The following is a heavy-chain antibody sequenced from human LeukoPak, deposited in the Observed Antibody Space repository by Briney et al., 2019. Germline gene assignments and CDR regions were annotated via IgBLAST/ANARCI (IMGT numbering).Heavy chain of an antibody. Sequence: PSETLSLTCTVSGGSISSYYWSWIRQPAGKGLEWIGRIYSSGSTNYNPSLKSRVTMSVDTSKNQFSLKLRSGTAADTAVYYCAREGGDSSGWYGGYYFDYWGQGTLVTVSS. V-gene: IGHV4-4*07. J-gene: IGHJ4*02. CDR3: AREGGDSSGWYGGYYFDY. CDR2: IYSSGST. D-gene: IGHD6-19*01. CDR1: GGSISSYY.